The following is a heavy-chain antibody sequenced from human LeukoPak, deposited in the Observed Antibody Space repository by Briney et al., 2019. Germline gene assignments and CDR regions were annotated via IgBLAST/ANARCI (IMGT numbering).Heavy chain of an antibody. J-gene: IGHJ4*02. D-gene: IGHD3-22*01. CDR1: GYSISSGYY. CDR3: ASPPIDSSGYIGPPWY. V-gene: IGHV4-38-2*01. Sequence: PSETLSLTCAVSGYSISSGYYWGWIRQPPGKGLEWIGSIYHSGSTYYNPSLKSRVTISVDTSKNQFSLKLSSVTAADTAVYYCASPPIDSSGYIGPPWYWGQGTLVTVSS. CDR2: IYHSGST.